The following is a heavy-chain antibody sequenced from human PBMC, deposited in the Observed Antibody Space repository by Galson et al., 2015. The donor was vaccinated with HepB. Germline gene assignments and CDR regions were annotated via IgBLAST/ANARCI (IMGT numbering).Heavy chain of an antibody. V-gene: IGHV3-21*01. Sequence: SLRLSCATSGFTFSSYSMNWVRQAPGKGLEWVSSISSSSSYIYYADSVKGRFTISRDNAKNSLYLQMNSLRAEDTAVYYCARDRDYDDSGAFDIWGQGTMVTVSS. CDR1: GFTFSSYS. J-gene: IGHJ3*02. CDR3: ARDRDYDDSGAFDI. D-gene: IGHD3-9*01. CDR2: ISSSSSYI.